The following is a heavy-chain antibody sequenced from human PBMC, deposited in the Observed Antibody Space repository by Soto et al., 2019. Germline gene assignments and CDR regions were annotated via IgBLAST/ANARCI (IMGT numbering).Heavy chain of an antibody. CDR3: AKERRPAYNWNYAEDY. V-gene: IGHV3-30*18. CDR2: ISYDGSNK. J-gene: IGHJ4*02. D-gene: IGHD1-7*01. CDR1: GFTFSSYG. Sequence: QVQLVESGGGVVQPGRSLRLSCAASGFTFSSYGMHWVRQAPGKGLEWVAVISYDGSNKYYADSVKGRFTISRDNSKNTLYLQMNSLRAEDTAVYYCAKERRPAYNWNYAEDYWGQGTLVTVSS.